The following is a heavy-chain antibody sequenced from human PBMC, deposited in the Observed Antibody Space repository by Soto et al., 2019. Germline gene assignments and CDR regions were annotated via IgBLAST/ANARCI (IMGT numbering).Heavy chain of an antibody. CDR3: ARGGWYSSGWYRGWFDP. CDR1: GYTFTSYD. CDR2: MNPNSGNT. Sequence: QVQLVQSGAEVKKPGASVKVSCKASGYTFTSYDINWVRQATGQGLEWMGWMNPNSGNTGYAQKFQGRVTMTRNTSISTAYRELSSLRSEDTAVYYCARGGWYSSGWYRGWFDPWGQGTLVTVSS. D-gene: IGHD6-19*01. V-gene: IGHV1-8*01. J-gene: IGHJ5*02.